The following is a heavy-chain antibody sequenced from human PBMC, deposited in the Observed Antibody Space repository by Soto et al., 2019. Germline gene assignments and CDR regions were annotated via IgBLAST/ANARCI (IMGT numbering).Heavy chain of an antibody. D-gene: IGHD2-15*01. V-gene: IGHV1-8*01. CDR2: INPNSGNT. Sequence: ASVKVSCKASGYTFTSYDINWVRQAPGQGLEWMGWINPNSGNTGYAQKFQGRVTMTRNTSISTAYMELSSLRSEDTAVYYCGSVVVVVVAATHQNCYCDMYDWGKVKRVTV. J-gene: IGHJ6*03. CDR1: GYTFTSYD. CDR3: GSVVVVVVAATHQNCYCDMYD.